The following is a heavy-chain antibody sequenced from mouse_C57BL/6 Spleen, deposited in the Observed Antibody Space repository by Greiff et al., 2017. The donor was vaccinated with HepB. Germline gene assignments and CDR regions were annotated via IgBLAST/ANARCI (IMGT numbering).Heavy chain of an antibody. V-gene: IGHV2-2*01. CDR3: ARKPLWSLRGAMDY. D-gene: IGHD2-1*01. CDR2: IWSGGST. CDR1: GFSLTSYG. J-gene: IGHJ4*01. Sequence: QVQLKESGPGLVQPSQSLSITCTVSGFSLTSYGVHWVRQSPGKGLEWLGVIWSGGSTDYNAAFISRLSISKDNSTSQVFFKMNSLQADDTAIYYWARKPLWSLRGAMDYWGQGTSVTVSS.